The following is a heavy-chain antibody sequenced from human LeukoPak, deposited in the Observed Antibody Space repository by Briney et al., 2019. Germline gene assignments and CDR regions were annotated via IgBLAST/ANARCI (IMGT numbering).Heavy chain of an antibody. J-gene: IGHJ5*02. Sequence: SETLSLTRTVSGGSVSSGSYYWSWIRQPPGKGLEWIGYIYYSGSTNYNPSLKSRVTISVDTSKNQFSLKLSSVTAADTAVYYCARTVYYYDSSGYYLNWFDPWGQGTLVTVSS. CDR1: GGSVSSGSYY. V-gene: IGHV4-61*01. CDR3: ARTVYYYDSSGYYLNWFDP. CDR2: IYYSGST. D-gene: IGHD3-22*01.